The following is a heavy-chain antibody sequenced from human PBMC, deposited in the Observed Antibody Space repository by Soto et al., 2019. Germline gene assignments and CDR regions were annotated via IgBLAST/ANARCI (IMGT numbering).Heavy chain of an antibody. V-gene: IGHV4-59*01. CDR1: GGSISSYY. CDR2: IYYSGST. Sequence: SETLSLTCTVSGGSISSYYWSWIRQPPGKGLEWIGYIYYSGSTNYNPSLKSRVTISVDTSKNQFSLKLSSVTAADTAVYYCARVEYNYRFDPWGQGTLVTVSS. D-gene: IGHD1-20*01. CDR3: ARVEYNYRFDP. J-gene: IGHJ5*02.